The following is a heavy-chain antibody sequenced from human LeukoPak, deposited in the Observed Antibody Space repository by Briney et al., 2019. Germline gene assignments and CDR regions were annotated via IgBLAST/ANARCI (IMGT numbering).Heavy chain of an antibody. Sequence: GESLKISCKGSGYSFTSYWIGWVRQMPGKGLEWMGIIYPGDSDTKYSPSFQGHVTISVDKSINTAYLQWGSLKASDTAMYYCARQYCSGGSCYPNYFDYWGQGTLVTVSS. D-gene: IGHD2-15*01. J-gene: IGHJ4*02. CDR2: IYPGDSDT. V-gene: IGHV5-51*01. CDR1: GYSFTSYW. CDR3: ARQYCSGGSCYPNYFDY.